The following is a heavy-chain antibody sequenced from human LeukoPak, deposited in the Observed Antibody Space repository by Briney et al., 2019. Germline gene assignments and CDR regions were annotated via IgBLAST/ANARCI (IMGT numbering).Heavy chain of an antibody. D-gene: IGHD2-15*01. CDR2: IYFTGTT. CDR3: ARKGYCSSGSCYLDY. Sequence: PSETLSLTCAVSGYSISSGYYWGWIRQPPGKGLEWIGSIYFTGTTYYNPSLKSRVTTSLDTSKNQFSLNLSSVTVADTAVYYCARKGYCSSGSCYLDYWGQGTLVTVSS. J-gene: IGHJ4*02. CDR1: GYSISSGYY. V-gene: IGHV4-38-2*01.